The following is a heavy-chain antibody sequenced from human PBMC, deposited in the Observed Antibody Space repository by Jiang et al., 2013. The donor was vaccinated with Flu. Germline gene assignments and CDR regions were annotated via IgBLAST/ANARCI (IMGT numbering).Heavy chain of an antibody. CDR2: VYYGST. J-gene: IGHJ4*02. CDR3: ARHRGGRYRGNYYFFDY. Sequence: GPGLVKPSETLSLTCTVSGDSFTNTNYYWGWIRLPPGKGLEWIGSVYYGSTYYNPSLSSRVTISADTSKKQFSLNLSSVTAADTAVYYCARHRGGRYRGNYYFFDYWGQG. CDR1: GDSFTNTNYY. D-gene: IGHD1-26*01. V-gene: IGHV4-39*01.